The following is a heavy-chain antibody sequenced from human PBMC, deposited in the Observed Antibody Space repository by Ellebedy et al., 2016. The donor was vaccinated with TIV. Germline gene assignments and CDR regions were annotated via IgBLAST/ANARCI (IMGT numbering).Heavy chain of an antibody. CDR2: INPSGGST. D-gene: IGHD1-7*01. Sequence: ASVKVSXXASGYTFTTYYIHWVRQAPGQGLEWMGMINPSGGSTSNAPKFQGRAIMTRDTSTSTVYMELSSLRSEDTAVYYCAREGFEYNWNYGLGYWGQGTLVTVSS. CDR3: AREGFEYNWNYGLGY. J-gene: IGHJ4*02. CDR1: GYTFTTYY. V-gene: IGHV1-46*01.